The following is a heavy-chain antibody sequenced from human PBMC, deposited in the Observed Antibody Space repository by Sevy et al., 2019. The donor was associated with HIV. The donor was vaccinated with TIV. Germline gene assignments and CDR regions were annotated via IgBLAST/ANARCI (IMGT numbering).Heavy chain of an antibody. J-gene: IGHJ3*02. CDR1: GGSINSDH. V-gene: IGHV4-59*08. Sequence: SETLSLTCTVSGGSINSDHWNWIRQPPGNGLEWIGYVYYTGGTNYNPSLKNRVTISVDRTKNQFSLKLTSVTAADTAVYYCARRNDFDIWGQGTMVTVSS. CDR2: VYYTGGT. CDR3: ARRNDFDI.